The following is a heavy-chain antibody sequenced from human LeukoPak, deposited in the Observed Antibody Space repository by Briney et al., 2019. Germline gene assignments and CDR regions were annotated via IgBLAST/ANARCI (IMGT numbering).Heavy chain of an antibody. CDR2: ISGSGGST. D-gene: IGHD2-21*02. CDR3: ASPDPVVTASHWYFDL. Sequence: PGGSLRLSCAASGFTFSSYSMNWVRQAPGKGLEWVSAISGSGGSTYYADSVKGRFTISRDNSKNTLYLQMNSLRAEDTAVYYCASPDPVVTASHWYFDLWGRGTLVTVSS. CDR1: GFTFSSYS. V-gene: IGHV3-23*01. J-gene: IGHJ2*01.